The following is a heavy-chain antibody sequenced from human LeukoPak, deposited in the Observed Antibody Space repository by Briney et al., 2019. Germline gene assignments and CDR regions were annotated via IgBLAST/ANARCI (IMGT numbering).Heavy chain of an antibody. CDR2: ISAYNGNT. V-gene: IGHV1-18*01. Sequence: GASVKVSCKASGYTFTSYGMSWVRQAPGQGLEWVGWISAYNGNTNYAQKFQGRVTMTRDTSISTAYMELSRLRSDDTAVYYCARGNRYSGSYYSWFDPSGQGTLVTVSS. D-gene: IGHD1-26*01. CDR3: ARGNRYSGSYYSWFDP. J-gene: IGHJ5*02. CDR1: GYTFTSYG.